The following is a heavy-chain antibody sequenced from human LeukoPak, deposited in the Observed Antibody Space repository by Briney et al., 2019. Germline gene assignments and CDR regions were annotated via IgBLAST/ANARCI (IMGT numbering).Heavy chain of an antibody. Sequence: GESLKISCKGSGYSFTSYWIGWVRQMPGKGLEWMGIIYPGDSDTRYSLSFQGQVTISADKSISTAYLQWSSLKASDTAMYYCARLYGYDILTGYFDYWGQGTLVTVSS. CDR2: IYPGDSDT. D-gene: IGHD3-9*01. V-gene: IGHV5-51*01. CDR3: ARLYGYDILTGYFDY. CDR1: GYSFTSYW. J-gene: IGHJ4*02.